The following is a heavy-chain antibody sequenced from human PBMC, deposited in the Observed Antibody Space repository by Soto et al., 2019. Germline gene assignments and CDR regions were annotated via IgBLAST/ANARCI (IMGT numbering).Heavy chain of an antibody. J-gene: IGHJ4*02. Sequence: QVHLQESGPGLVKPSQTLSLSCTVSGASLSRGVYYWNWLRQYPGKGLEWIGYIHNSGITDYNPSLKSRVTMSVDTSKKQFSLRVSSVTAADTAVYDCARQNTSLSPFDAWGQGTLVTVSS. CDR3: ARQNTSLSPFDA. V-gene: IGHV4-31*03. CDR1: GASLSRGVYY. D-gene: IGHD3-16*01. CDR2: IHNSGIT.